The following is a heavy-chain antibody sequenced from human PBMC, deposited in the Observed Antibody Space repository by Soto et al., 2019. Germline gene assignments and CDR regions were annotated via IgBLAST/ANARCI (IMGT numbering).Heavy chain of an antibody. Sequence: QVQLQESGPGLVKPSGTLSLTCAVSGGSISSSNWWSWVRQPPGKGLEWMGEIYHSGSTNYNPSLKSLVTISVDKSKNQFSLKLSSVTAADTAVYYCASGTGTAGYLGQGTLVTVSS. CDR1: GGSISSSNW. D-gene: IGHD1-1*01. CDR2: IYHSGST. J-gene: IGHJ4*02. CDR3: ASGTGTAGY. V-gene: IGHV4-4*02.